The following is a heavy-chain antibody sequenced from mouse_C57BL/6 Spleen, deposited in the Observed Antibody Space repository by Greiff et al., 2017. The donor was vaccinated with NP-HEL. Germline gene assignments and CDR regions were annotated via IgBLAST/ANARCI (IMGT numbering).Heavy chain of an antibody. CDR1: GYTFTSYW. CDR3: ARYGYGSSYGYFDY. J-gene: IGHJ2*01. Sequence: QVQLQQPGAELVMPGASVKLSCKASGYTFTSYWMHWVKQRPGQGLEWIGEIDPSDSYTNYNQKFKGKSTLTVDKSSSTAYMQLSSLTSEDSAVYYWARYGYGSSYGYFDYWGQGTTLTVSS. CDR2: IDPSDSYT. D-gene: IGHD1-1*01. V-gene: IGHV1-69*01.